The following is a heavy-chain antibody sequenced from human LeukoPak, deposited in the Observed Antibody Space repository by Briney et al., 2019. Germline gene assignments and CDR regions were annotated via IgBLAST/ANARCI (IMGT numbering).Heavy chain of an antibody. V-gene: IGHV4-30-2*06. Sequence: SETLSLTCTVSGGSISSAGYYWSWIRQSPGKGLEWIGYIYHSGSTHYNPSLKSRVTISVDRSKNQFSLKLNSVTAADTAVYYCARWADYWGQGTLVTVSS. CDR3: ARWADY. CDR2: IYHSGST. CDR1: GGSISSAGYY. J-gene: IGHJ4*02.